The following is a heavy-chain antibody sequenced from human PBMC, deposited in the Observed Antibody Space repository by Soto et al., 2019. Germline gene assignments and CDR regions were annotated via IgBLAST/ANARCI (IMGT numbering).Heavy chain of an antibody. D-gene: IGHD6-6*01. CDR1: GGSISSYY. J-gene: IGHJ6*03. CDR2: IYYSGST. Sequence: PSETLSLTCTVSGGSISSYYWSWIRQPPGKGLEWIGYIYYSGSTNYNPSLKSRVTISVDTSKNQFSLKLSSVTAADTAVYYCARRSHSSSSGEEDYYYYMDVWGKGTTVTVSS. V-gene: IGHV4-59*01. CDR3: ARRSHSSSSGEEDYYYYMDV.